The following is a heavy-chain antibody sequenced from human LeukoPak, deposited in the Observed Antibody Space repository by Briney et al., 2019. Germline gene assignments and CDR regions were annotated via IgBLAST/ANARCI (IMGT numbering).Heavy chain of an antibody. V-gene: IGHV3-21*01. CDR2: ISTSSYI. D-gene: IGHD4-17*01. CDR3: ARDYYGDYYFDY. J-gene: IGHJ4*02. Sequence: GGSLRLSCAASGFSFSSYRMNGVRQAPGKGLEWVSSISTSSYIYYADSVKGRFTISRDNAKNSLYLQMNSLRAEDTAVYYCARDYYGDYYFDYWGQGTLSPSPQ. CDR1: GFSFSSYR.